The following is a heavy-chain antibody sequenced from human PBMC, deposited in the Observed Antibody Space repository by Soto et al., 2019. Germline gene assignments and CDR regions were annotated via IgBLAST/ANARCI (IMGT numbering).Heavy chain of an antibody. D-gene: IGHD1-26*01. J-gene: IGHJ4*02. CDR2: ISGSGGST. V-gene: IGHV3-23*01. CDR3: AKDRVVGATEYYFDY. CDR1: GFTFSSYA. Sequence: SLRLSCAASGFTFSSYALSRVRQAPGKGLEWVSAISGSGGSTYYADSVKGRFTISRDNSKNTLYLQMNSLRAEDTAVYYCAKDRVVGATEYYFDYWGQGTLVTVSS.